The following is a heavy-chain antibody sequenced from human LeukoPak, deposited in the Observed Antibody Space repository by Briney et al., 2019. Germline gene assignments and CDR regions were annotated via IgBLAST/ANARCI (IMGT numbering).Heavy chain of an antibody. CDR2: INPNSGGT. Sequence: ASVKVSCKASGYTFTSNYMHWVRQAPGQGLEWMGWINPNSGGTNYAQKFQGRVTMTRDTSISTAYMELSRLRSDDTAVYYCARVPDPPPGGYFDLWGRGTLVTVSS. J-gene: IGHJ2*01. V-gene: IGHV1-2*02. CDR3: ARVPDPPPGGYFDL. CDR1: GYTFTSNY.